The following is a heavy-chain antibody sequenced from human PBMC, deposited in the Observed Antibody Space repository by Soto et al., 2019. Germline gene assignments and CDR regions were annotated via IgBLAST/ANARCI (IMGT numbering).Heavy chain of an antibody. V-gene: IGHV1-69*01. CDR1: GGTFSSYA. Sequence: QVQLVQSGAEVKKPGSSVKVSCKASGGTFSSYAISWVRQAPGQGLEWMGGIIPIFGTANYAQKFQGRVTITADESTSTADMELSSLRSEDTAVYYCARTYCSSTSCPQYYFDYWGQGTLVTVSS. D-gene: IGHD2-2*01. CDR2: IIPIFGTA. J-gene: IGHJ4*02. CDR3: ARTYCSSTSCPQYYFDY.